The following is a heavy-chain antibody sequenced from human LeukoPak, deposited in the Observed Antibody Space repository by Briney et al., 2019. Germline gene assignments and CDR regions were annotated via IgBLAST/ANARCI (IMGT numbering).Heavy chain of an antibody. V-gene: IGHV1-69*05. Sequence: ASVKVSCKASGGTFSSYANSWVRQAPGQGLEWMGGIIPIFGTANYAQKFQGGVTMTRDTSTSTVYMELSSLRSEDTAVYYCAREKKQQLVPDYWGQGTLVAVSS. D-gene: IGHD6-13*01. CDR1: GGTFSSYA. CDR3: AREKKQQLVPDY. CDR2: IIPIFGTA. J-gene: IGHJ4*02.